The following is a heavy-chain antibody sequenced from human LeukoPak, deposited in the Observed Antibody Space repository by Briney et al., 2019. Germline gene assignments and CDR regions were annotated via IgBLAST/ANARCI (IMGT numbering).Heavy chain of an antibody. Sequence: SETLSLTCAVYGGSFSGYYWSWIRQPPGKGLEWIGYIYYSGSTNYNPSLKSRVTISVDTSKNQFSLKLSSVTAADTAVYYCARHDYSSGFYGWYFDLWGRGTLVTVSS. CDR3: ARHDYSSGFYGWYFDL. D-gene: IGHD6-19*01. V-gene: IGHV4-59*08. CDR2: IYYSGST. CDR1: GGSFSGYY. J-gene: IGHJ2*01.